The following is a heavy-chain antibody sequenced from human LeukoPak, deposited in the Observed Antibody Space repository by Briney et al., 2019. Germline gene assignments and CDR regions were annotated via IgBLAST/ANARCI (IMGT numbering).Heavy chain of an antibody. Sequence: GGSLRLSCAASGFTFSSYSMNWVRQPPGKGLEWVSAISCSGGSTYYADSVKGRFTISSDNSNNTLYLQMNSLRADDTAVYYCAKGLSGLLGPYIDYWGKGNLVTVSS. CDR1: GFTFSSYS. CDR3: AKGLSGLLGPYIDY. V-gene: IGHV3-23*01. D-gene: IGHD6-19*01. J-gene: IGHJ4*02. CDR2: ISCSGGST.